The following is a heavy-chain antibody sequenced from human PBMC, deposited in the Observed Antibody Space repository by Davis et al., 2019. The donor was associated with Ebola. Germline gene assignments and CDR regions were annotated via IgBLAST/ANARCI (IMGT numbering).Heavy chain of an antibody. J-gene: IGHJ6*02. CDR2: IYHSGSI. D-gene: IGHD4-17*01. Sequence: SETLSLTCAVSGGPISSSNWWSWVRQPPGKGLEWIGEIYHSGSINYNPSLQSRATIPVDTSKNHFSLKLSSGTAADTAVYYCAGGRNYGDYGMDVWGQGTTVTVSS. V-gene: IGHV4-4*02. CDR1: GGPISSSNW. CDR3: AGGRNYGDYGMDV.